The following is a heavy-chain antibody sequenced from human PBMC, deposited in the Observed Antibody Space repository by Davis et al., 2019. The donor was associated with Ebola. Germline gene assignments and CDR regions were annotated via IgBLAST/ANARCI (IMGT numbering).Heavy chain of an antibody. CDR1: GYSFTNYW. D-gene: IGHD2-8*02. V-gene: IGHV5-51*01. CDR3: AKRTGYYYFDL. Sequence: GESLKISCKGSGYSFTNYWIGWLRQMPGKGLEWMGIIYPGDSDTRYSPSLQGQVIFSADKSISTAYLQWSSLKASGTAIYYCAKRTGYYYFDLWGQGTLVTVSS. CDR2: IYPGDSDT. J-gene: IGHJ4*02.